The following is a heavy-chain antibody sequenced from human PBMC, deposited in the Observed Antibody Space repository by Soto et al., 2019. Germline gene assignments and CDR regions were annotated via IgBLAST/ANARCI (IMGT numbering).Heavy chain of an antibody. CDR2: IYSSGST. D-gene: IGHD2-15*01. CDR1: GDSIRNYY. V-gene: IGHV4-4*07. J-gene: IGHJ6*02. CDR3: VRDCSGGGCYSDYGMDV. Sequence: SETLSLTCTVSGDSIRNYYWSWIRQPAGKGLEWIGRIYSSGSTDYNASLKSRVSMSVDRSNNQFFLRLTSVTAADTAVYYCVRDCSGGGCYSDYGMDVWGQGTTVPVSS.